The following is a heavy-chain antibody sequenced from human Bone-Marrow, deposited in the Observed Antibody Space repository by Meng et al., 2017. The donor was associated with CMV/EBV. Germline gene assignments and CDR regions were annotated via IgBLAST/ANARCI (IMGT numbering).Heavy chain of an antibody. CDR2: IKQDGSEK. J-gene: IGHJ6*02. CDR3: ARDFLGYCSSTSCLSGYYYYYGMDV. Sequence: GGSLRLSCAASGFTFSSYGMHWVRQAPGKGLEWVANIKQDGSEKYYVDSVKGRFTISRDNAKNSLYLQMNSLRAEDTAVYYCARDFLGYCSSTSCLSGYYYYYGMDVWGQGTTVTVSS. CDR1: GFTFSSYG. D-gene: IGHD2-2*03. V-gene: IGHV3-7*01.